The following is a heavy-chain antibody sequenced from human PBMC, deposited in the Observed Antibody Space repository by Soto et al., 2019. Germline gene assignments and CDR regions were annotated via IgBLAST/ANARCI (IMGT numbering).Heavy chain of an antibody. Sequence: QVQLQESGPGLVKPSETLSLTCTVSGASVSNYYWSWIRQPAGRGLEWIGRVYSSGATNYNPSLNGEVTMSVDTSRNQFSLRLSFVNAADTAIYYCTKGPNWNYYYSGVDVWGQGHAVTVSS. CDR3: TKGPNWNYYYSGVDV. V-gene: IGHV4-4*07. CDR1: GASVSNYY. CDR2: VYSSGAT. J-gene: IGHJ6*02. D-gene: IGHD1-20*01.